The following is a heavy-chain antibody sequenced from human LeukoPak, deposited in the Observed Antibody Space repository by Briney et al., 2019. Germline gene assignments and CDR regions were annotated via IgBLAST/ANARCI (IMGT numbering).Heavy chain of an antibody. V-gene: IGHV3-23*01. J-gene: IGHJ2*01. CDR3: ARAPYTTVVYWYFDL. CDR1: GFTFSSYA. Sequence: GGSLRLSCAASGFTFSSYAMSWVRQAPGKGLEWVSAISGSGGSTYYADSVKGRFTISRDNSKNTLYLQMNRLRAEDTAVYYCARAPYTTVVYWYFDLWGRGTLVTVSS. D-gene: IGHD1-1*01. CDR2: ISGSGGST.